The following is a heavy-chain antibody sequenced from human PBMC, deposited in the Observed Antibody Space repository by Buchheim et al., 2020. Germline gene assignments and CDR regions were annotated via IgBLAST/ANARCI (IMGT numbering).Heavy chain of an antibody. CDR1: GFTFSTYE. J-gene: IGHJ4*02. D-gene: IGHD2-21*01. CDR2: ISSSGSTI. Sequence: VQVVESGGGLLQPGGSLRLSCAASGFTFSTYEMNWVRQAPGKGLEWVSYISSSGSTIYYADSVRCRFTISRDNAKNSLFLQMNSLRVEDTAVYYCARGGTWGLPHLFDYWGQGTL. V-gene: IGHV3-48*03. CDR3: ARGGTWGLPHLFDY.